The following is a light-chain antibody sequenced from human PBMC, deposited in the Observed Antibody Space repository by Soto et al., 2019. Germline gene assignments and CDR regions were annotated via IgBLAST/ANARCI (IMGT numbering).Light chain of an antibody. CDR1: SVDVGCYNY. Sequence: QPARTDAASVSGAPGQSSTIARAGASVDVGCYNYVSWYQQHPGKAPKLMIYDVSDRPSGVSNRFSASKSGNTASLTISGLQAEDEADYYCCSYTSRTTPWVFGTGTKVTGL. CDR2: DVS. V-gene: IGLV2-14*03. CDR3: CSYTSRTTPWV. J-gene: IGLJ1*01.